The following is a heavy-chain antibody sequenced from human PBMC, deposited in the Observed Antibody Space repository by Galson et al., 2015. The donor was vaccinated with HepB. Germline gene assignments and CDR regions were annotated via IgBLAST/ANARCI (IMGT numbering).Heavy chain of an antibody. CDR3: ARDRLGIAAASYYYGMDV. Sequence: SVKVSCKASGYTFTSYGISWVRQAPGQGLEWMGWISAYNGNTNYAQKLQGRVTMTTDTSTSTAYMELRGLRSDDTAVYYCARDRLGIAAASYYYGMDVWGQGTTVTVSS. J-gene: IGHJ6*02. CDR2: ISAYNGNT. CDR1: GYTFTSYG. D-gene: IGHD6-13*01. V-gene: IGHV1-18*01.